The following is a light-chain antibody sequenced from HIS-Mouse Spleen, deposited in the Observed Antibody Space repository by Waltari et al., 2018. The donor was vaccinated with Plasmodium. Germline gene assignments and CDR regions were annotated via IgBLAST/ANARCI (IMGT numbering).Light chain of an antibody. V-gene: IGKV3-15*01. CDR1: QSVSSN. CDR3: QQYNNWSFT. J-gene: IGKJ3*01. Sequence: VMTQSPATLSVSPGERATLACRASQSVSSNLAWYQQKPGQVPRLLIYGASTRATGIPARFSGSGSGTEFTLTISSLQSEDFAVYYCQQYNNWSFTFGPGTKVDIK. CDR2: GAS.